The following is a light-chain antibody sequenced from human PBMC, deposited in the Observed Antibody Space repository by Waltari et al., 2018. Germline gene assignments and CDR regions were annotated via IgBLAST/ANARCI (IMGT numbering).Light chain of an antibody. J-gene: IGKJ4*01. CDR2: DVS. V-gene: IGKV3-11*01. Sequence: DIVLTQSPATLSLSPGARATISCRASQSVANYLAWYQQKPGQAPRLLIYDVSNRATDIPARFSGSGFATDFTLTISGLKPEDIAVYYCQQRNKWPFTFGGGTKVEIK. CDR3: QQRNKWPFT. CDR1: QSVANY.